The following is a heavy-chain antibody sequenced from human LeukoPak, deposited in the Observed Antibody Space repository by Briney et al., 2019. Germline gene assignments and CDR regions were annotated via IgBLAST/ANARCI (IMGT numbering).Heavy chain of an antibody. CDR3: ARSPGITGTTWYFDL. J-gene: IGHJ2*01. V-gene: IGHV3-13*01. Sequence: GGSLRLSCAASRFTFSSYDMHWVRQVTGKGLEWVSSIGTAGDTYYPGSVKGRFTISREDAKNSLYLQMNSLRAGDTAVYYCARSPGITGTTWYFDLWGRGTLVTVSS. D-gene: IGHD1-7*01. CDR2: IGTAGDT. CDR1: RFTFSSYD.